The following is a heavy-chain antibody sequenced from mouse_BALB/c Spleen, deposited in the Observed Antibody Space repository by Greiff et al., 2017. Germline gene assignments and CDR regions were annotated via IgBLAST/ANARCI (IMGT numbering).Heavy chain of an antibody. CDR2: IRNKANGYTT. Sequence: EVQLVESGGGLVQPGGSLRLSCATSGFTFTDYYMSWVRQPPGKALEWLGFIRNKANGYTTEYSASVKGRFTISRDNSQSILYLQMNTLRAEDSATYYCARGVSGTAWFAYWGQGTLVTVSA. D-gene: IGHD4-1*01. CDR1: GFTFTDYY. CDR3: ARGVSGTAWFAY. J-gene: IGHJ3*01. V-gene: IGHV7-3*02.